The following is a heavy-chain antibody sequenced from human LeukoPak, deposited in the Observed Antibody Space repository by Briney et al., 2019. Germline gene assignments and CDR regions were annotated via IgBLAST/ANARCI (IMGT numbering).Heavy chain of an antibody. D-gene: IGHD2/OR15-2a*01. CDR3: ARLYDADYFDY. CDR1: GYSISSVYY. V-gene: IGHV4-38-2*01. CDR2: IYTSGST. J-gene: IGHJ4*02. Sequence: PSETLSLTCAVSGYSISSVYYWGWIRQSPRKGLEWIGTIYTSGSTSYNPSLKRRVTISVDTSKNHSSLNLSSVPAADTAVYYCARLYDADYFDYWGQGTLVTVSS.